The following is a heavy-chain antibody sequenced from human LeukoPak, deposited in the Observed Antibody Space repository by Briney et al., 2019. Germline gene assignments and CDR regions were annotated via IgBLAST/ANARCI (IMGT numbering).Heavy chain of an antibody. Sequence: PGGSLSLSCAASGFTVSSNYMSWVRQAPGKGLEWVSVIYSGGSTYYADSVKGRFTISRDSSKNTLYLQMNSLRAEDTAVYYCARDGGIGPWGFDPWGQGTQVTVPS. CDR3: ARDGGIGPWGFDP. V-gene: IGHV3-66*01. CDR2: IYSGGST. CDR1: GFTVSSNY. J-gene: IGHJ5*02. D-gene: IGHD2-21*01.